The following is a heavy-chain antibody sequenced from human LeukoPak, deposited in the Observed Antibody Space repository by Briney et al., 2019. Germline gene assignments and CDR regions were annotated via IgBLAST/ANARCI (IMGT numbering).Heavy chain of an antibody. Sequence: GGSLRLSCAASGFTFSNHGMSWVRQAPGKWLEWVANIKQEGSEKYYVDSGKGRFTISRDNSKKTLYLQMNSLRAEDTAVYYCARDRQYDSVAYWGQGTLVTASS. D-gene: IGHD3-22*01. CDR1: GFTFSNHG. CDR3: ARDRQYDSVAY. CDR2: IKQEGSEK. J-gene: IGHJ4*02. V-gene: IGHV3-7*01.